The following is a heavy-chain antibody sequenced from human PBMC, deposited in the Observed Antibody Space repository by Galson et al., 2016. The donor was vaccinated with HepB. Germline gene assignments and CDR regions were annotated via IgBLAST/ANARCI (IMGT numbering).Heavy chain of an antibody. CDR1: GYSFTGFW. V-gene: IGHV5-51*03. CDR3: ARRTVGYYKGASDY. D-gene: IGHD1-26*01. J-gene: IGHJ4*02. Sequence: QSGAEVKKPGESLKIFCKGSGYSFTGFWIGWVRQKPGRGLEWMGIIYPGDSETRYSPSFQGQVTMPVDKSINTAYLQWSSLKASDSAIYYCARRTVGYYKGASDYWGQGTLVTVSS. CDR2: IYPGDSET.